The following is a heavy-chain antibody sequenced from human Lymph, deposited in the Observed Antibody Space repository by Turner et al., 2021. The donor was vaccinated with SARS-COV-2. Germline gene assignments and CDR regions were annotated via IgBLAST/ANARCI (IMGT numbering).Heavy chain of an antibody. V-gene: IGHV3-30-3*01. CDR1: GFTFSSYA. J-gene: IGHJ6*02. CDR2: ISYDGLNK. D-gene: IGHD6-6*01. CDR3: ARDFEQLVQFDYYGMDV. Sequence: QVQLVESGGGVVQPGRYLRLTCAASGFTFSSYAMYWVRQAPGKGLEWVAVISYDGLNKYYADSVKGRLTISRDNSKNTLYLQMNSLRAEDTAVYYCARDFEQLVQFDYYGMDVWGQGTTVTVSS.